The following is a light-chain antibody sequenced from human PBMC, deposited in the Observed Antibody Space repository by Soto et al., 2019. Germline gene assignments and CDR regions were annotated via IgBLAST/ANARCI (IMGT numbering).Light chain of an antibody. Sequence: DIQMTQSPSTLSASVGDRVTITCRASQSISSWLAWYQQKPGKAPKLLIYDASSLESGVPSRFRCSGSGTEFTLTISRLQPDDFSNHHCQQYNSYRTFGQGTKVEIK. CDR2: DAS. CDR3: QQYNSYRT. CDR1: QSISSW. V-gene: IGKV1-5*01. J-gene: IGKJ1*01.